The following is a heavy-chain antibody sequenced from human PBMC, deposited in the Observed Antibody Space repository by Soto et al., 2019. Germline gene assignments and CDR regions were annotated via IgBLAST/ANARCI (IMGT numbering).Heavy chain of an antibody. Sequence: ASVKVSCKASGYTFTSYGISWVRQAPGQGLEWMGWISAYNGNTKYSQKFQGRVTITRDTSASTAYMELSSLRSEDTAVYYCAREGGYCSGGSCDDAFDIWGQGTMVTVSS. D-gene: IGHD2-15*01. CDR1: GYTFTSYG. V-gene: IGHV1-18*01. J-gene: IGHJ3*02. CDR2: ISAYNGNT. CDR3: AREGGYCSGGSCDDAFDI.